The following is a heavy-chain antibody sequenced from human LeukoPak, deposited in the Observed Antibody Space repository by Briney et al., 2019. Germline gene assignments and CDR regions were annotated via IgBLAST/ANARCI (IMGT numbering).Heavy chain of an antibody. D-gene: IGHD3-22*01. Sequence: SGPVLVKPTETLTLTCTVSGFSLSNARMGVSWIRQPPGKALEWLAHIFSNDEKSYSTSLKSRLTISKDTSKSQVVLTMTNMDPVDTATYSCARISSSGYYYVLNSLGFDYWGQGTLVTVSS. CDR1: GFSLSNARMG. J-gene: IGHJ4*02. CDR2: IFSNDEK. CDR3: ARISSSGYYYVLNSLGFDY. V-gene: IGHV2-26*02.